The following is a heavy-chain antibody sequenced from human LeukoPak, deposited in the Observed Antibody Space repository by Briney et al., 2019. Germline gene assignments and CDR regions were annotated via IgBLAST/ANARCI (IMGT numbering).Heavy chain of an antibody. V-gene: IGHV3-23*01. CDR2: ISGTGGST. CDR1: GFTFSNYA. Sequence: GGSLRLSCAASGFTFSNYAMSWVRQAPGKGLEWVSSISGTGGSTYYADSVKGRFTISRDNSNNTLYLQMNSLRAEDTAVYYCVEGDYYDSSGYCYWGQGTLVTVSS. J-gene: IGHJ4*02. CDR3: VEGDYYDSSGYCY. D-gene: IGHD3-22*01.